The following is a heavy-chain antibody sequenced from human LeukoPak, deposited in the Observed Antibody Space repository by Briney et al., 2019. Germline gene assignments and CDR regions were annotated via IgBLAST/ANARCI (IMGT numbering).Heavy chain of an antibody. V-gene: IGHV4-38-2*02. CDR3: ARTTEGGYSYGYFYYYYMDV. Sequence: PSETLSLTCTVSDYSISSGYYWGWIRQPPGKGLEWIGSISHSGSTYYNPSLRSRVTISVDTSKNQFSLKLSSVTAADTAVYYCARTTEGGYSYGYFYYYYMDVWGKGTTVTISS. J-gene: IGHJ6*03. CDR1: DYSISSGYY. D-gene: IGHD5-18*01. CDR2: ISHSGST.